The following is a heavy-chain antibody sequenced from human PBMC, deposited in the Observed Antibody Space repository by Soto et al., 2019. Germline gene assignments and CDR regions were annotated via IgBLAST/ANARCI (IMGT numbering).Heavy chain of an antibody. CDR2: ISWDGGST. D-gene: IGHD3-3*01. V-gene: IGHV3-43*01. CDR3: AKDMVTIFGGYYYGMDV. J-gene: IGHJ6*02. CDR1: GFTFDDYT. Sequence: GGSLRLSCAASGFTFDDYTMHWVRQAPGKGLEWVSLISWDGGSTYYADSVKGRFTISRDNSKNSLYLQMNSLRTEDTALYYCAKDMVTIFGGYYYGMDVWGQGTTVTVSS.